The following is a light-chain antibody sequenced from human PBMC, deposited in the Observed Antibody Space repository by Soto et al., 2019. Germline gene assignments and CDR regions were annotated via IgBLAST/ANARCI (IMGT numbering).Light chain of an antibody. CDR2: SNN. CDR3: AAWDDSLNGVV. V-gene: IGLV1-44*01. J-gene: IGLJ2*01. CDR1: SSNIGRYT. Sequence: QSVLTQPPSASGTPGQRVTISCSGSSSNIGRYTVNWYQQLPGTAPKLLIYSNNQRPSGVPDRFSGSKSGTSASLAISGPQSEDEADYYCAAWDDSLNGVVFGGGTQLTVL.